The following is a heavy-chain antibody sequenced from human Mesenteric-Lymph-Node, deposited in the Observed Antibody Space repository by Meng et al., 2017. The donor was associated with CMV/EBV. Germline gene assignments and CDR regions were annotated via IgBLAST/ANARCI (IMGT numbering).Heavy chain of an antibody. D-gene: IGHD4-17*01. CDR2: IYYSGTT. Sequence: SVSGGSMSGYYWSWIRQPPEKGLQWIGYIYYSGTTNYNPSLKSRVTISVDTSKKQFSLMLSSVTAADTAVYYCARTDYGDYALLDFWGRGTLVTVSS. CDR3: ARTDYGDYALLDF. V-gene: IGHV4-59*12. CDR1: GGSMSGYY. J-gene: IGHJ2*01.